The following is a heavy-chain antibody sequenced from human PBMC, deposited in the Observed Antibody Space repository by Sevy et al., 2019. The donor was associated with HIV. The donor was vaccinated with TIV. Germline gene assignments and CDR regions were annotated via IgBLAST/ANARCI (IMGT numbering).Heavy chain of an antibody. Sequence: SETLYLICSVSGASVSAANDYWSWIRQPPGKGLEWIGNVFYFGSTNYNPSLKSRVTISLDTSKKQFSLKLNSVTAADTAVYYCARDQYYDIGTGLYAMDVWGQGTTVTVSS. CDR3: ARDQYYDIGTGLYAMDV. V-gene: IGHV4-61*01. CDR2: VFYFGST. CDR1: GASVSAANDY. J-gene: IGHJ6*02. D-gene: IGHD3-9*01.